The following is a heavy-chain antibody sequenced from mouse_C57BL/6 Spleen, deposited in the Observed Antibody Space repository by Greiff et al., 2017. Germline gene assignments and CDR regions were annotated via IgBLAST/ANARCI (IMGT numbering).Heavy chain of an antibody. J-gene: IGHJ4*01. Sequence: QVQLKESGPGLVQPSQRLSITCTVSGFSFTSYGVHWVRQSPGKGLEWLGVIWSGGSTDYNAAFISRLSISKDNSKSQVFFKMNSLQADDTAIYYCARKREYDGEAMDYWGQGTSVTVSS. CDR1: GFSFTSYG. CDR2: IWSGGST. D-gene: IGHD2-14*01. CDR3: ARKREYDGEAMDY. V-gene: IGHV2-2*01.